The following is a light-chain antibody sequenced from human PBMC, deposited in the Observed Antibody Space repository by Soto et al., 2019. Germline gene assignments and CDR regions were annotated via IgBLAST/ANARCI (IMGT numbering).Light chain of an antibody. Sequence: EIVMTQSPATLSVSPGERVTLSCRASESIGSNLAWYQQKPGQAPRLLIYGASTRATGTPARFSGSGSGTEFTLTISSLQSEDFAVYYCQQYKSWPPITFGQGTRLEI. CDR1: ESIGSN. CDR3: QQYKSWPPIT. CDR2: GAS. J-gene: IGKJ5*01. V-gene: IGKV3-15*01.